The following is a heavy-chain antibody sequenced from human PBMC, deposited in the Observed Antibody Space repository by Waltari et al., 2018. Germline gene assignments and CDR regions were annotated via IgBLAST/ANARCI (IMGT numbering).Heavy chain of an antibody. CDR1: GGTFSSYA. Sequence: QVQLVQSGAEVKKPGSSVKVSCKASGGTFSSYAISWVRQAPGQGLEWMGGIIPILGIANYGQKFQGRGTITADESTSTAYMELSSLRSEDTAVYYCARGGYSGYDFYYYYYMDVWGKGTTVTVSS. J-gene: IGHJ6*03. V-gene: IGHV1-69*04. D-gene: IGHD5-12*01. CDR3: ARGGYSGYDFYYYYYMDV. CDR2: IIPILGIA.